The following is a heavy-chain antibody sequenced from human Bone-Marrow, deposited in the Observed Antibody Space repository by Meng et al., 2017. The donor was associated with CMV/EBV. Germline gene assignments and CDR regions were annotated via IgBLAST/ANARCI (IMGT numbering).Heavy chain of an antibody. Sequence: GSLRLSCAVYGGSFSGYYWSWIRQPPGEGLEWIGEINHSGSTNYNPSLKSRVTISVDTSKNQFSLKLSSVTAADTAVYYCARVARYDFWSGSLYGMDVWGQGTTVTVSS. D-gene: IGHD3-3*01. CDR3: ARVARYDFWSGSLYGMDV. V-gene: IGHV4-34*01. CDR1: GGSFSGYY. CDR2: INHSGST. J-gene: IGHJ6*02.